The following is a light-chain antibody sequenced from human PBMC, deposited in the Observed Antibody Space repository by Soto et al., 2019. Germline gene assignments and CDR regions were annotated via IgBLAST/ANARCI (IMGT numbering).Light chain of an antibody. CDR3: SSYTSSSTRL. Sequence: QSVLTQPASVSGSPGQSITISCTGTSSDVGGYNYVSWYQQYPGKAPKVMIFDVSNRPSGVSYRFSGSKSGNTAFLTISGLQAEDEADYYCSSYTSSSTRLFGGGTQLTVL. V-gene: IGLV2-14*01. CDR2: DVS. CDR1: SSDVGGYNY. J-gene: IGLJ3*02.